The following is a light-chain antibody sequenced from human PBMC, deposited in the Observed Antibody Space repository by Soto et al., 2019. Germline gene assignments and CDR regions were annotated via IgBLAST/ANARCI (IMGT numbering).Light chain of an antibody. Sequence: EIVMTQSPGFLSVSPGERVTLSCRASHSINRNLAWYQQKPGQGPRLLIYSASTRAAGIPPRFSGRGSGTEFTLTISSLQSADFAVYYCQQYDNWPLLFGGGTKVGSK. CDR3: QQYDNWPLL. CDR1: HSINRN. CDR2: SAS. V-gene: IGKV3-15*01. J-gene: IGKJ4*02.